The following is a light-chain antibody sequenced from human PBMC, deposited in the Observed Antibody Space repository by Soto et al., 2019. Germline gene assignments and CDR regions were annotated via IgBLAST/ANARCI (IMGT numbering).Light chain of an antibody. CDR3: LQDYGYPRT. Sequence: IQMTQSPSSLSASVGDRVTLTCRASQDIRSALSWYQQKSGRAPKLLIYATSTVESGVPSRFSGSGSGTDFTLTINSLQPEDFATYYCLQDYGYPRTFGPGTKVEIK. CDR1: QDIRSA. J-gene: IGKJ3*01. V-gene: IGKV1-6*01. CDR2: ATS.